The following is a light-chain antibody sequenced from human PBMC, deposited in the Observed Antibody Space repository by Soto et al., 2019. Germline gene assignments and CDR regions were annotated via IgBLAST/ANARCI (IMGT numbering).Light chain of an antibody. CDR2: EVS. J-gene: IGLJ2*01. V-gene: IGLV2-23*02. CDR3: CSYAGSSTLV. Sequence: QAVVTQPASVSGSPGQSITISCTGTSSDVGSYNLVSWYQQHPGKAPKLMIYEVSKRPSGVSNRFSGSKPGNTASLTISGLQAEDEADYYCCSYAGSSTLVFGGGTKVTVL. CDR1: SSDVGSYNL.